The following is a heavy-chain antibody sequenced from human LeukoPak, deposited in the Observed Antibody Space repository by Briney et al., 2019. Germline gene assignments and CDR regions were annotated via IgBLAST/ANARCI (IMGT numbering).Heavy chain of an antibody. V-gene: IGHV3-9*01. Sequence: GGSLTLSCAVSGFTVDDYAIHWVRQPPGKGLEWVSGIRWDRGTVGYAGSVKGRFTMSRDSAKNSVYLQMNSLRPEDTALYYCARGIDSSGTYSGWGFHLRYWGQGTQVTVSS. CDR3: ARGIDSSGTYSGWGFHLRY. J-gene: IGHJ4*02. CDR2: IRWDRGTV. CDR1: GFTVDDYA. D-gene: IGHD2-15*01.